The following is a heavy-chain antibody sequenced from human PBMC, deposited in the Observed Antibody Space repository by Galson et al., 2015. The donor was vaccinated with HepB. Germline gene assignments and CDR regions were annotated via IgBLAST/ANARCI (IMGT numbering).Heavy chain of an antibody. V-gene: IGHV3-23*01. CDR1: GFTFSSYA. CDR2: ISGSGGST. J-gene: IGHJ4*02. D-gene: IGHD1-26*01. CDR3: APKPSGGSYPVDY. Sequence: SLRLSCAASGFTFSSYAMSWVRQAPGKGLEWVSAISGSGGSTYYADSVKGRFTISRDNSKNTLYLQMNSLRAEDTAVYYCAPKPSGGSYPVDYWGQGTLVTVSS.